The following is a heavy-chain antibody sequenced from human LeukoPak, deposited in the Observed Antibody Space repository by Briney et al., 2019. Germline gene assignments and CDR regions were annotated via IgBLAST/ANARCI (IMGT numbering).Heavy chain of an antibody. J-gene: IGHJ6*02. Sequence: SETLSLTCAVYGGSFSGYYWSWIRQPPGKGLEWIGEISHSGSTNYNPSLKSRVTISVDTSKNQFSLKLSSVTAADTAVYYCARVLVVVPAAMGSYGMDVWGQGTTVTVSS. D-gene: IGHD2-2*01. CDR3: ARVLVVVPAAMGSYGMDV. CDR1: GGSFSGYY. V-gene: IGHV4-34*01. CDR2: ISHSGST.